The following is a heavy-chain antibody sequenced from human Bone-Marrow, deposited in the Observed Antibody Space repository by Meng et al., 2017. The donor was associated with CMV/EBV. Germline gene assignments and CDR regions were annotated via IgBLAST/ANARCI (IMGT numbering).Heavy chain of an antibody. Sequence: SETLSLTCTVSGGSISSYYWSWIRQPPGKGLEWIGYIYYSGSTYYNPSLKSRVTISVDTSKNQFSLKLSSVTAADTAVYYCARGLVGDAFDIWGQGAMVTVSS. CDR1: GGSISSYY. CDR2: IYYSGST. J-gene: IGHJ3*02. D-gene: IGHD1-26*01. V-gene: IGHV4-59*08. CDR3: ARGLVGDAFDI.